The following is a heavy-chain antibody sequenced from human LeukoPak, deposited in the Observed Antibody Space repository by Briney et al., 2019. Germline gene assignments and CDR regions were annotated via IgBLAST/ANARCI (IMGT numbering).Heavy chain of an antibody. CDR2: IFHSGST. J-gene: IGHJ5*02. D-gene: IGHD1-26*01. CDR3: ASPFRGSYDWFDP. CDR1: GYSISSGYY. V-gene: IGHV4-38-2*01. Sequence: KTSETLSLTCAVSGYSISSGYYWGWIRQTPGKGLEWIGSIFHSGSTYYSPSLKSRVTISVDTSKNQFSLNLSSVTAADTALYYCASPFRGSYDWFDPWGQGILVTVSS.